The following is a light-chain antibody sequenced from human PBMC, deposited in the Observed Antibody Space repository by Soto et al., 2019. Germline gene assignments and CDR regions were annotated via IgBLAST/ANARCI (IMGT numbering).Light chain of an antibody. V-gene: IGKV1-39*01. Sequence: DIQMTQSPSTLSASVGDRVTITSRASQSIYIYLNWYQQKPGKAPKLLIYAASSLQRGVPSTFSGGGSGTDFTLTISSLQPEDVATYYCQQSYSSITLGQGTRLEIK. CDR2: AAS. CDR1: QSIYIY. CDR3: QQSYSSIT. J-gene: IGKJ5*01.